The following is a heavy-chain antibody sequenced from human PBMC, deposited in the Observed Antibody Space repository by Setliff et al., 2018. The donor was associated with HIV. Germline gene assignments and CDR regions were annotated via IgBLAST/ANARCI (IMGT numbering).Heavy chain of an antibody. J-gene: IGHJ5*02. CDR2: IYTSGST. Sequence: SETLSLTCTVSGASIGSSTYYWGCIRQPPGKGLEWIGHIYTSGSTNYNPSLKSRVTISVDTSKNQFSLKLSSVTAADTAVYYCARVDREGWLQLTWGQGTLVTVSS. D-gene: IGHD5-12*01. CDR3: ARVDREGWLQLT. V-gene: IGHV4-61*05. CDR1: GASIGSSTYY.